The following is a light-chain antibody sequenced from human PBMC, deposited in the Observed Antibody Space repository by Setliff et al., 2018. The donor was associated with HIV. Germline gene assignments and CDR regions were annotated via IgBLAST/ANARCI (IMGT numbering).Light chain of an antibody. CDR2: DVT. CDR1: RSDIGAYNY. J-gene: IGLJ1*01. CDR3: SSYTSSSTRV. Sequence: QSALTQPRSVSGSPGQSVAISCTGTRSDIGAYNYVSWYQQHPGKAPKLIISDVTKRPSGVPDRFSGSKSGNTASLIISGLQTEDEADYYCSSYTSSSTRVFGTGTKVTVL. V-gene: IGLV2-11*01.